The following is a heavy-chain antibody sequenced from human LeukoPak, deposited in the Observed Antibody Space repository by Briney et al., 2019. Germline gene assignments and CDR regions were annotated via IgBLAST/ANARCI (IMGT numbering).Heavy chain of an antibody. J-gene: IGHJ4*02. V-gene: IGHV3-64D*09. CDR3: VKDNPDSSGHYYFDY. D-gene: IGHD3-22*01. Sequence: GGSLRLSCSASGFXFSSYAIHWVRQAPGKGLDYVSAISSNGGSTYYADSVKGRFTISRDNSKNTLYLQMSSLRAEDTAVYYCVKDNPDSSGHYYFDYWGQGTLVTVSS. CDR2: ISSNGGST. CDR1: GFXFSSYA.